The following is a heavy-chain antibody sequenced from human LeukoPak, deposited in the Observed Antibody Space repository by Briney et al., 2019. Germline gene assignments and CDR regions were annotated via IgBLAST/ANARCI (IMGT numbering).Heavy chain of an antibody. Sequence: GGSLRLSCAASGFTFSSFAMSWVRQAPGKGLEWVSAISGSGGSTYYADSVKGRFTISRDNSKNTLYLQMNSLRAEDTAVYYCAKDSPGWEQQLIPVDYWGQGTLVTVSS. J-gene: IGHJ4*02. CDR1: GFTFSSFA. V-gene: IGHV3-23*01. CDR3: AKDSPGWEQQLIPVDY. CDR2: ISGSGGST. D-gene: IGHD6-13*01.